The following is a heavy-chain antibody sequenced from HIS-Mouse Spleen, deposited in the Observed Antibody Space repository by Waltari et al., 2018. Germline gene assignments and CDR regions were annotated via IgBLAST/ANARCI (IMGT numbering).Heavy chain of an antibody. CDR1: GYSISSGYY. D-gene: IGHD2-8*01. CDR3: ARDSWAYAIEYFQH. V-gene: IGHV4-38-2*02. J-gene: IGHJ1*01. CDR2: IYHSGST. Sequence: QVQLQESGPGLVKPSETLSLTCTVSGYSISSGYYWGWIRQPPGKGLEWIGSIYHSGSTDYNPSIKSRVTISVDTSKNQFSLKLSSVTAADTAVYYCARDSWAYAIEYFQHWGQGTLVTVSS.